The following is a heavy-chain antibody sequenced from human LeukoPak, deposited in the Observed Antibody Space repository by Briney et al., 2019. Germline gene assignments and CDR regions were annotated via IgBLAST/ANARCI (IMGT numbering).Heavy chain of an antibody. Sequence: GSLRLSCAASGFTFSSYWMHWVRQAPGKGLVWVSRINSDGSSTSYADSVKGRFTIFRDNAKNTLYLQMNSLRAEDTAVYYCARSGRYYYYGMDVWGQGTTVTVSS. J-gene: IGHJ6*02. CDR3: ARSGRYYYYGMDV. V-gene: IGHV3-74*01. D-gene: IGHD1-26*01. CDR1: GFTFSSYW. CDR2: INSDGSST.